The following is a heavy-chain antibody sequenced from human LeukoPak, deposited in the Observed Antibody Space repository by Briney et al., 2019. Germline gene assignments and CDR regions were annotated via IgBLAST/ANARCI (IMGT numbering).Heavy chain of an antibody. CDR2: IYSGGST. D-gene: IGHD3-9*01. Sequence: GGSLRLSCAASGFTVSSNYMSWVRQAPGKGLEWVSVIYSGGSTYYADSVKGRFTISRDNSKNTLYLQMNSLRAEDTAVYYCARRLTYYDILTEGWFDPWGQGTLVTVSS. V-gene: IGHV3-53*01. CDR1: GFTVSSNY. CDR3: ARRLTYYDILTEGWFDP. J-gene: IGHJ5*02.